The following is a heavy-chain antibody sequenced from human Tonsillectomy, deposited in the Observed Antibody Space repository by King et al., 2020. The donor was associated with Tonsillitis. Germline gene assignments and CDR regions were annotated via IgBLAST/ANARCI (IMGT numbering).Heavy chain of an antibody. CDR2: IDWNDDT. D-gene: IGHD5-12*01. Sequence: VTLKESGPALVKPTQTLTLTCTFSGFSLSTSAMSVTWIRQPPGKALEWLALIDWNDDTYYSTSLRTRLTISKDTSKNQVVLTMTNMDPVDTATYYCARIRYRGDSDYNFDYWGQGTLVTVSS. CDR1: GFSLSTSAMS. CDR3: ARIRYRGDSDYNFDY. J-gene: IGHJ4*02. V-gene: IGHV2-70*01.